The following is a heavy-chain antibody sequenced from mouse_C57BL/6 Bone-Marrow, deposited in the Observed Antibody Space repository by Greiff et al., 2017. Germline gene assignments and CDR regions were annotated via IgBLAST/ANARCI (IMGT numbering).Heavy chain of an antibody. J-gene: IGHJ3*01. Sequence: VQLKESGAELVRPGASVTLSCKASGYTFTDYEMHWVKQTPVHGLEWIGAIDPETGGTAYNQKFKGKAILTADKSSSTAYMELRSLTSEDSAVYYCTRIYYDYDWFAYWGQGTLVTVSA. CDR1: GYTFTDYE. V-gene: IGHV1-15*01. D-gene: IGHD2-4*01. CDR2: IDPETGGT. CDR3: TRIYYDYDWFAY.